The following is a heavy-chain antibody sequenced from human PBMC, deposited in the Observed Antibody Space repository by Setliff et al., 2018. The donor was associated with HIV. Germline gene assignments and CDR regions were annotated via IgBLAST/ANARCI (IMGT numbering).Heavy chain of an antibody. V-gene: IGHV1-69*13. J-gene: IGHJ4*02. CDR3: AIVTELDYYGGSGPTHLLFDS. CDR2: IIPIFGIP. D-gene: IGHD3-22*01. CDR1: GGTFIRYA. Sequence: SVKVSCKASGGTFIRYAFNWVRQAPGQGLEWMGEIIPIFGIPSYAQRFQDRVTITADESTNTAYKELSSLRSEDTAVYYCAIVTELDYYGGSGPTHLLFDSWCQGTLVTVSS.